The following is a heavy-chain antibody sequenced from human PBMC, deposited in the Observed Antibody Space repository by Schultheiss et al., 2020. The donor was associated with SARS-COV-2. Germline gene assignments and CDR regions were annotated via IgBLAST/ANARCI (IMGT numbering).Heavy chain of an antibody. CDR1: RFTFSSYG. D-gene: IGHD3-22*01. V-gene: IGHV3-30*19. J-gene: IGHJ3*02. CDR2: IWYDGSNK. Sequence: GGSLRLSCAASRFTFSSYGMHWVRQAPGKGLEWVAVIWYDGSNKYYADSVKGRFTISRDNSKNTLYLQMNSLRAEDTAVYYCARPDFTYYYDSSGLSEGDDAFDIWGQGTMVTVSS. CDR3: ARPDFTYYYDSSGLSEGDDAFDI.